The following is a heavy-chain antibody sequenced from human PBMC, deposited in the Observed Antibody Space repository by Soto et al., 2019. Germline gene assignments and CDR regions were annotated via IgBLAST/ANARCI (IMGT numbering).Heavy chain of an antibody. V-gene: IGHV3-23*01. CDR1: GFTFSSYV. Sequence: EMQLLESGGGLVQPGGSLRLSCAASGFTFSSYVMNWVRQAPGKGLEWVSTISGTGGDTYYADSVKGRFTVSRDNSKNTLFLKMNSLRAEDTAVYYCAKGNNGYALFFDYWGQGTLVTVSS. CDR3: AKGNNGYALFFDY. CDR2: ISGTGGDT. D-gene: IGHD5-12*01. J-gene: IGHJ4*02.